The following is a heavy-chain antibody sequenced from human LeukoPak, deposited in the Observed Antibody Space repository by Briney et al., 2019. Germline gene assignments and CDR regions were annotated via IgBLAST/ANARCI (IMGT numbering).Heavy chain of an antibody. Sequence: GGSLRLSCAASGFAFSSYGIHWVRQAPGKGLEWVAFIRYDGSNKYYADSVKGRFTISRDNSKNTLYLQMNSLRAEDTAVYYCAKDQWGSSDYWGQGTLVTVSS. V-gene: IGHV3-30*02. CDR3: AKDQWGSSDY. CDR2: IRYDGSNK. J-gene: IGHJ4*02. D-gene: IGHD2-15*01. CDR1: GFAFSSYG.